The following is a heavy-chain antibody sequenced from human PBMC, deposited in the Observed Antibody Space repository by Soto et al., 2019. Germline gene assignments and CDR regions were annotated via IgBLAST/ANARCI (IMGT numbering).Heavy chain of an antibody. D-gene: IGHD3-3*01. CDR3: ARGGVSTRTFDY. CDR1: GCNFAGYW. CDR2: IYPSDSDT. Sequence: GESLKISCKGCGCNFAGYWIAWVRHMPGKGLELMGIIYPSDSDTRYRPSFQGQVTISADKSISSAYLQWSSLRASDTAMYYCARGGVSTRTFDYWGQGTPVTVSS. J-gene: IGHJ4*02. V-gene: IGHV5-51*01.